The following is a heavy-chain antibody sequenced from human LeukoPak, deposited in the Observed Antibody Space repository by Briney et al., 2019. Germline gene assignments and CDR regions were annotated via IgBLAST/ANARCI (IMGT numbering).Heavy chain of an antibody. CDR1: GFTFSSYW. CDR3: ARDNSISVYHDSSGYPDY. J-gene: IGHJ4*02. CDR2: IKQDGSEK. Sequence: PGGSLRLSCAASGFTFSSYWMSWVRQAPGKGLEWVANIKQDGSEKYYVDSVKGRFTISRDNAKNSLYLQMNSLRAEDTAVYYCARDNSISVYHDSSGYPDYWGQGTLVTVSS. D-gene: IGHD3-22*01. V-gene: IGHV3-7*01.